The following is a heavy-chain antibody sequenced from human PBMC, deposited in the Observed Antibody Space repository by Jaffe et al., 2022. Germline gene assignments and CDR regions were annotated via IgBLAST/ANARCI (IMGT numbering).Heavy chain of an antibody. CDR3: ARERYCSSTSCYKGSGGYDFPYYFDY. CDR1: GFTFSSYE. CDR2: ISSSGSTI. V-gene: IGHV3-48*03. J-gene: IGHJ4*02. Sequence: EVQLVESGGGLVQPGGSLRLSCAASGFTFSSYEMNWVRQAPGKGLEWVSYISSSGSTIYYADSVKGRFTISRDNAKNSLYLQMNSLRAEDTAVYYCARERYCSSTSCYKGSGGYDFPYYFDYWGQGTLVTVSS. D-gene: IGHD2-2*01.